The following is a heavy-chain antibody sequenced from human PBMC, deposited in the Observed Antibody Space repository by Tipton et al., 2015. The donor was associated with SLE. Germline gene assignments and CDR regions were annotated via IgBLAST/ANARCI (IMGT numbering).Heavy chain of an antibody. D-gene: IGHD6-13*01. CDR2: ITSSSSYI. Sequence: SLRLSCAASGFTFSSYSMNWVRQAPGKGLEWVSSITSSSSYIYYADSVKGRFTISRDNAKNSLSLQMNSLRVNDTAVYYCARDGGDPGQHLVGADYWGQGTLVTVSS. J-gene: IGHJ4*02. CDR3: ARDGGDPGQHLVGADY. CDR1: GFTFSSYS. V-gene: IGHV3-21*01.